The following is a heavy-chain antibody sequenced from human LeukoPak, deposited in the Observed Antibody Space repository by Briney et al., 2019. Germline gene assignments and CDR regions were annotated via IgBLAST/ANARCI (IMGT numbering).Heavy chain of an antibody. V-gene: IGHV3-74*01. D-gene: IGHD3-22*01. CDR2: INNDGSSA. CDR1: GFTFSSYW. CDR3: ARFRYYDSSGYYCLDP. J-gene: IGHJ5*02. Sequence: GGSLRLSCAASGFTFSSYWMHWVRQTPGKGLIYISRINNDGSSANYADSVKGRFTISRDNSKNTLYLQMNSLRAEDTAVYYCARFRYYDSSGYYCLDPWGQGTLVTVSS.